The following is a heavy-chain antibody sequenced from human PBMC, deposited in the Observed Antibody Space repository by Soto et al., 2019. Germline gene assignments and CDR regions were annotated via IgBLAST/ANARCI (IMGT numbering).Heavy chain of an antibody. D-gene: IGHD1-7*01. V-gene: IGHV4-59*01. CDR2: IYYSGST. J-gene: IGHJ3*02. CDR1: GGSISSYY. CDR3: ARDSFKRDWNYRFGAFDI. Sequence: QVQLQESGPGLVKPPETLSLTCTVSGGSISSYYWSWIRQPPGKGLEWIGYIYYSGSTNYNPSLKSRVTISVDTSKNQSSLKLSSVTAADTAVYYCARDSFKRDWNYRFGAFDIWGQGTMVTVSS.